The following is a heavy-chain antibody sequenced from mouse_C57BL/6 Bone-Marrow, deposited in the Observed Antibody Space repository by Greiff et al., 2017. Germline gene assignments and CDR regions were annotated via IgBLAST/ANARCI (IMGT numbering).Heavy chain of an antibody. Sequence: EVQLQQSGAELVRPGASVKLSCTASGFNIKDDYMHWVKQRPEQGLEWIGWIDPENGDTEYASKFQGKATITADTSSNTAYQQLSSLTSEDTAVYYCTTGYDGDPFDYWGQGTTLTVSS. CDR3: TTGYDGDPFDY. CDR1: GFNIKDDY. V-gene: IGHV14-4*01. J-gene: IGHJ2*01. D-gene: IGHD2-3*01. CDR2: IDPENGDT.